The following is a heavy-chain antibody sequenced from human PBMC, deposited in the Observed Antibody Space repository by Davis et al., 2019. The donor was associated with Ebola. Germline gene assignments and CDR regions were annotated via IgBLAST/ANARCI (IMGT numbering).Heavy chain of an antibody. J-gene: IGHJ4*02. Sequence: AASVKVSCKASGGTFSSYAISWVRQAPGQGLEWMGGTIPIFGTANYAQKFQGRVTITADKSTSTAYMGLSSLRSEDRAVYYCARSYNWNPTSLFDYWGQGTLVTVSS. CDR1: GGTFSSYA. CDR3: ARSYNWNPTSLFDY. D-gene: IGHD1-20*01. V-gene: IGHV1-69*06. CDR2: TIPIFGTA.